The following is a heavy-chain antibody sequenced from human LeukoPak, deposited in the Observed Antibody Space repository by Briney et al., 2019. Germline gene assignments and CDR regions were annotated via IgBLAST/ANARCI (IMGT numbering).Heavy chain of an antibody. Sequence: GGSLRLSCAVSGFTFSSYWTHGVRQAPGKGLVWVSLINSDGSSTSHADSVKGRFTISRDNARNTLYLLMNSLRAEDTAVYYCTRVLGDWGQGTRVTVSS. CDR2: INSDGSST. CDR1: GFTFSSYW. D-gene: IGHD3-16*01. J-gene: IGHJ4*02. CDR3: TRVLGD. V-gene: IGHV3-74*01.